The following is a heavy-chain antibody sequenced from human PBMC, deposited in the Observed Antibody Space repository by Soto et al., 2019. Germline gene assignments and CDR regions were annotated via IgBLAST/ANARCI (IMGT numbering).Heavy chain of an antibody. J-gene: IGHJ4*02. V-gene: IGHV3-11*05. D-gene: IGHD2-15*01. CDR2: ISSSTSHT. CDR1: GFTFSDYY. Sequence: QVQLVESGGGLVKPGGSLRLSCAVSGFTFSDYYMTWIRQAPGKGLEWVSYISSSTSHTNYADSVKGRFTISRDNAKNSLFLKMNSLRAEDTAVYYCARGRGVAADYFDFWGQGTLVTVSS. CDR3: ARGRGVAADYFDF.